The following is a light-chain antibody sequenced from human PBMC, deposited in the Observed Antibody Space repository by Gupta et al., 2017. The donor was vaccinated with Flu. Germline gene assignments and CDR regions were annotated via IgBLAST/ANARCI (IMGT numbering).Light chain of an antibody. CDR1: TGHSNYA. Sequence: QVVLTPQPSASASLGASVTLTCTLSTGHSNYAVARHQQQQEKGPRYVMKVTRVSSRTWGDGNPDRFSSSSYAVDRAITVFSPQAEDDGDYYCQACGTSPVFGGGTRLTVL. J-gene: IGLJ2*01. CDR2: VTRVSSR. V-gene: IGLV4-69*01. CDR3: QACGTSPV.